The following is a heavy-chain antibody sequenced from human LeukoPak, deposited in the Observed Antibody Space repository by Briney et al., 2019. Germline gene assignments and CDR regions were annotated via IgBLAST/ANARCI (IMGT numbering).Heavy chain of an antibody. CDR2: MNPNSGNT. J-gene: IGHJ4*02. Sequence: ASVKVSCKASGYTFTSYDTNWVRQATGQGLEWMGWMNPNSGNTGYAQKFQGRVTMTRNTSISTAYMELSSLRSEDTAVYYCARGGGGIAVAGRDFDYWGQGTLVTVSS. D-gene: IGHD6-19*01. V-gene: IGHV1-8*01. CDR3: ARGGGGIAVAGRDFDY. CDR1: GYTFTSYD.